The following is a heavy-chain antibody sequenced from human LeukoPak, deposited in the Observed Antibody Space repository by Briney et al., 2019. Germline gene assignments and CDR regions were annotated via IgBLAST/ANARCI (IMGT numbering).Heavy chain of an antibody. CDR1: GGSISTNNW. CDR3: ATRPTYYDTQRELDY. CDR2: IYYSGST. J-gene: IGHJ4*02. D-gene: IGHD3-22*01. Sequence: SETLSLTCAVSGGSISTNNWWSWVRQPPGKGLEWIGSIYYSGSTYYNPSLKSRVTISVDTSKNQFSLKLSSVTAADTAVYYCATRPTYYDTQRELDYWGQGTLVTVSS. V-gene: IGHV4-4*02.